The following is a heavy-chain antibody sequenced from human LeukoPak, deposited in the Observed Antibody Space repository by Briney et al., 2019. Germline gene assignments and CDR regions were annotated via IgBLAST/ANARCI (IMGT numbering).Heavy chain of an antibody. V-gene: IGHV4-59*01. CDR1: GGSIRSYY. J-gene: IGHJ3*02. CDR2: IYYSGST. D-gene: IGHD6-19*01. Sequence: KPSETLSLTCTVSGGSIRSYYWSWIRQPPGKGLEWIGYIYYSGSTNYNPSLKSRVTISVDTSKNQFSLKLSSVTAADTAVYYCARDSVAVEYIDAFDIWGQGTMVTVSS. CDR3: ARDSVAVEYIDAFDI.